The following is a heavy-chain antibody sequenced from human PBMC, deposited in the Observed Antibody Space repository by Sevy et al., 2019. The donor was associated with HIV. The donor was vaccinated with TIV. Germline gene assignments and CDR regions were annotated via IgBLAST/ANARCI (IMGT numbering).Heavy chain of an antibody. J-gene: IGHJ4*02. CDR1: GLSVSDNF. CDR2: IYIGHNT. D-gene: IGHD3-3*01. Sequence: SLRLSCAASGLSVSDNFMSWVRQAPGKGLEWVSVIYIGHNTYYADSVKGRFTISRDNAKNTLYLQMNSLRVEDTAVYYCARGKHVSDYYGSFDYWGQGTLVTVSS. CDR3: ARGKHVSDYYGSFDY. V-gene: IGHV3-53*01.